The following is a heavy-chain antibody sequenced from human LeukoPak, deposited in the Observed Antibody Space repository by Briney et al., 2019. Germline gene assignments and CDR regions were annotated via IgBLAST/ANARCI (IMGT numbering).Heavy chain of an antibody. V-gene: IGHV1-18*01. CDR2: ISAYNGNT. CDR1: GYTFTSYG. D-gene: IGHD3-9*01. J-gene: IGHJ4*02. CDR3: ARDRRYDILTGYYAARVSYYFDY. Sequence: ASVKVFCKASGYTFTSYGISWVRQAPGQGLEWMGWISAYNGNTNYAQKLQGRVTMTTDTSTSTAYMELRSLRSDDTAVYYCARDRRYDILTGYYAARVSYYFDYWGQGTLVTVSS.